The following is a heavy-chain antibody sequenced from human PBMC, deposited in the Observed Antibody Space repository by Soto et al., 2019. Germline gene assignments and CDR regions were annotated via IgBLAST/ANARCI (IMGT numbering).Heavy chain of an antibody. CDR1: GGSIRGHY. D-gene: IGHD3-3*01. CDR2: ISNSGST. CDR3: ARLDYDFGSGSGGSLWFEP. V-gene: IGHV4-59*08. J-gene: IGHJ5*02. Sequence: SEILSLTCTVSGGSIRGHYWSWIRQHPGKGPEWIGYISNSGSTNYNPSLKSRITISVDTSKNQFSLKLSSVTAADTAVYYCARLDYDFGSGSGGSLWFEPWGRGTLVTVSS.